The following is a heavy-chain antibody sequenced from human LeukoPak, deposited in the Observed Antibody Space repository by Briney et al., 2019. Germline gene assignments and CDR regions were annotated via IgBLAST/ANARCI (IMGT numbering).Heavy chain of an antibody. J-gene: IGHJ4*02. V-gene: IGHV3-23*01. CDR2: ISGSGGST. D-gene: IGHD6-19*01. CDR1: GFTFSSYA. CDR3: AGRARGYSSGWYYFDY. Sequence: GGSLRLSCAASGFTFSSYAMSWVRQAPGKGLEWVSAISGSGGSTYYADSVKGRYTISRDNSKNTLYLQMNSLRAEDTAVYYCAGRARGYSSGWYYFDYWGQGTLVTVSS.